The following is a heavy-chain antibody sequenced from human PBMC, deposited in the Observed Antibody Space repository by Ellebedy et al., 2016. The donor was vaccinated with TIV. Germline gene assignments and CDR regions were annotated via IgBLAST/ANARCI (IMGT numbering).Heavy chain of an antibody. CDR2: IYYTEST. Sequence: SETLSLXXTISGGSVSSTSDYWSWIRQPPGKGPEWIGYIYYTESTNYNPSLKSRVTISVDTSKTQFSLKLSSMTTADTGVYYCARGGRWLQFSYWGQGTLVTVSS. D-gene: IGHD5-24*01. J-gene: IGHJ4*02. V-gene: IGHV4-61*01. CDR1: GGSVSSTSDY. CDR3: ARGGRWLQFSY.